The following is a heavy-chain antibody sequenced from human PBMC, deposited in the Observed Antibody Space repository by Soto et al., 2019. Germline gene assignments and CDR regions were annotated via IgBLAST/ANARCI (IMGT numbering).Heavy chain of an antibody. CDR1: GFTFSSYA. Sequence: GGSLRLSCAASGFTFSSYAMSWVRQAPGKGLEWVSAISGSGGSTYYADSVKGRFTISRDNSKNTLYLQMNSLRAEDTAVYYCASTYYDYIWGFDYWGQGTLVTVSS. CDR2: ISGSGGST. CDR3: ASTYYDYIWGFDY. D-gene: IGHD3-16*01. J-gene: IGHJ4*02. V-gene: IGHV3-23*01.